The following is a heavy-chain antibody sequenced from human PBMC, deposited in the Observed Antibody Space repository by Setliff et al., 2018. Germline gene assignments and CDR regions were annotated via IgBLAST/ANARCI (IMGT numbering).Heavy chain of an antibody. D-gene: IGHD3-16*01. CDR3: ARANRFGTALYKGYYYLDV. CDR2: INTNTGNP. V-gene: IGHV7-4-1*02. Sequence: ASVKVSCKASGYTFTSYAMNWVRQAPGQGLEWMGWINTNTGNPTYAQGFTGRFVFSLDTSVSTAYLQISSLKAEDTAVYYCARANRFGTALYKGYYYLDVWGKGTTVTVSS. CDR1: GYTFTSYA. J-gene: IGHJ6*03.